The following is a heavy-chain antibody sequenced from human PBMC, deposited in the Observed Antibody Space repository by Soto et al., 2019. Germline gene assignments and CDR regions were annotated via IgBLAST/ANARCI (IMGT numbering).Heavy chain of an antibody. V-gene: IGHV3-21*01. CDR3: ARDLSYYDILTGYYSLSHYYYYYMDV. Sequence: TGGSLRLSCAASGFTFSSYSMNWVRQAPGKGLEWVSSISSSSSYIYYADSVKGRFTISRDNAKNSLYLQMNSLRAEDTAVYYCARDLSYYDILTGYYSLSHYYYYYMDVWGKGTPVTVS. CDR2: ISSSSSYI. CDR1: GFTFSSYS. D-gene: IGHD3-9*01. J-gene: IGHJ6*03.